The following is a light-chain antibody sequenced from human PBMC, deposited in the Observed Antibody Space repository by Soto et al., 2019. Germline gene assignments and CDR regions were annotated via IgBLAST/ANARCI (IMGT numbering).Light chain of an antibody. Sequence: DIQMTQSPSTLSASVGDRVTITCRASQSFGRWLAWYQQKPGKAPELLIYKTSTLERGVPSRFSGSGSGTEFTLTISSLQPDDFATYYCQEYKTGPGYTLGQGTRLEIK. CDR3: QEYKTGPGYT. CDR1: QSFGRW. J-gene: IGKJ2*01. V-gene: IGKV1-5*03. CDR2: KTS.